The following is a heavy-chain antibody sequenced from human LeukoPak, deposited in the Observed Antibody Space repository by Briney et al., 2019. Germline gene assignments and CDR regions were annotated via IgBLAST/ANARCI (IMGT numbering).Heavy chain of an antibody. CDR3: AKDHYLPYSSSWGGIDY. CDR2: MNPNSGNT. J-gene: IGHJ4*02. D-gene: IGHD6-6*01. Sequence: ASVKVSCKASGYTFTSYDINWVRQATGQGLEWMGWMNPNSGNTGYAQKFQGRVTMTRNTSISTAYMELSSLRSEDTAVYYCAKDHYLPYSSSWGGIDYWGQGTLVTVSS. V-gene: IGHV1-8*01. CDR1: GYTFTSYD.